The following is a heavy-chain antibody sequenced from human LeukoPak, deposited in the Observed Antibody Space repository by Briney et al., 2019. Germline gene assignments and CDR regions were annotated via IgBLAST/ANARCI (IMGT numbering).Heavy chain of an antibody. CDR2: IKQDGSEK. CDR1: GFTFSSYW. CDR3: ASGLELDY. Sequence: GGSLRLSCAASGFTFSSYWMRWVRQAPGKGLKWVANIKQDGSEKNYVDSVKGRFTISRDNAKNSLYLQMNSLRAEDTAVYYCASGLELDYWGQGTLVTVSS. V-gene: IGHV3-7*03. J-gene: IGHJ4*02.